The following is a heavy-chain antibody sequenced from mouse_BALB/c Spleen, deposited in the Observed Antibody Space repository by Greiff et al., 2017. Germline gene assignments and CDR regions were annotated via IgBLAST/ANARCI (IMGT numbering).Heavy chain of an antibody. CDR1: GFTFSSYT. J-gene: IGHJ2*01. D-gene: IGHD4-1*01. CDR3: TRELTGDPY. CDR2: ISSGGSYT. Sequence: EVKLMESGGGLVKPGGSLKLSCAASGFTFSSYTMSWVRQTPEKRLEWVATISSGGSYTYYPDSVKGRFTISRDNAKNTLYLQMSSLKSEDTAMYYCTRELTGDPYWGQGTTLTVSS. V-gene: IGHV5-6-4*01.